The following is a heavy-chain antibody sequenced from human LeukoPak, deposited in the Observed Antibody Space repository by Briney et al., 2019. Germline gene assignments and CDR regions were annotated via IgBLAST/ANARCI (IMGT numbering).Heavy chain of an antibody. V-gene: IGHV5-51*01. Sequence: GESLKISCKGSGYSFTSYWIGWVRQMPGKGLEWMGIIYPGDSDTRYSPSFQGQVTISADKSISTAYLQWSSLKASDTAMYYCARLVVGATRGDDAFDIWGQGTMVTVSS. J-gene: IGHJ3*02. CDR3: ARLVVGATRGDDAFDI. D-gene: IGHD1-26*01. CDR2: IYPGDSDT. CDR1: GYSFTSYW.